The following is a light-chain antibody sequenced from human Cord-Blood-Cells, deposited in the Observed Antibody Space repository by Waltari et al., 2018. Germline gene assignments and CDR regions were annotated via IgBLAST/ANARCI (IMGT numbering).Light chain of an antibody. J-gene: IGLJ3*02. Sequence: QTVVTPEPSLSVSPGGTVTLTCGLNSGSVAPSSYPSWYQQTPGQAPPTLIYSTNTRSSGVPDRFSGSILGNKAALTITGAQADDESDYYCVLYMGSGIWVFGGGTKLTVL. CDR3: VLYMGSGIWV. V-gene: IGLV8-61*01. CDR2: STN. CDR1: SGSVAPSSY.